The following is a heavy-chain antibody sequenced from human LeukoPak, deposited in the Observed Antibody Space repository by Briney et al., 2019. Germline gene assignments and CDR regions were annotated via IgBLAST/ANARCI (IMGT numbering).Heavy chain of an antibody. CDR1: GFTFSSYS. CDR3: ARRTTGSDLLGETPFDY. Sequence: GGSLRLSCAASGFTFSSYSMNWVRQAPGKGLEWVSSISSSSSYIYYADSVKGRFTISRDNAKNSLYLQMNSLRAEDTAVYYCARRTTGSDLLGETPFDYWGQGTLVTVSS. D-gene: IGHD3-16*01. J-gene: IGHJ4*02. CDR2: ISSSSSYI. V-gene: IGHV3-21*01.